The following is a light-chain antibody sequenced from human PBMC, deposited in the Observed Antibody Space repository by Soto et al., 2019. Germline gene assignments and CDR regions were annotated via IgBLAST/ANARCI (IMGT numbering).Light chain of an antibody. V-gene: IGLV2-14*03. J-gene: IGLJ1*01. CDR1: SSDVGGYNY. CDR3: SSYTGSSTLV. Sequence: QSALTQPRSVSGSPGQSVTISCTGTSSDVGGYNYVSWYQQHPGKAPKLMIYDVSNRPSGVSNRFSGSKSGNTASLTISGLQAEDEADYYCSSYTGSSTLVFGTGPKVTVL. CDR2: DVS.